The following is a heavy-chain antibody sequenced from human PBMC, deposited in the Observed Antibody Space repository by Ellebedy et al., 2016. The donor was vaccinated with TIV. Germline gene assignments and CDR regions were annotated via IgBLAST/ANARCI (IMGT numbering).Heavy chain of an antibody. J-gene: IGHJ4*02. CDR2: MNPHGNT. D-gene: IGHD5-18*01. Sequence: ASVKVSCXASGDTFTNFDINWVRQAAGQGLEWMGWMNPHGNTGYAQKFLGRVTLSRDTSISTAYMELSSLRSEDTAVYYCARYISGSGFHHWGQGTLVTVSS. V-gene: IGHV1-8*02. CDR1: GDTFTNFD. CDR3: ARYISGSGFHH.